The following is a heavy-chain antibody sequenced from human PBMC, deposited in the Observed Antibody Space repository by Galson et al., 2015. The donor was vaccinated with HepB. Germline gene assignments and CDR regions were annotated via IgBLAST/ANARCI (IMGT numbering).Heavy chain of an antibody. CDR2: IYPGDSDT. D-gene: IGHD3-9*01. CDR1: GYSFTSYW. Sequence: QSGAEVKKPGESLKISCKGSGYSFTSYWIGWVRQMPGKGLEWMGIIYPGDSDTRYSPSFQGQVTISADKSISTAYMELSSLRSEDTAVYYCARKVHYDIWFDPWGQGTLVTVSS. V-gene: IGHV5-51*01. J-gene: IGHJ5*02. CDR3: ARKVHYDIWFDP.